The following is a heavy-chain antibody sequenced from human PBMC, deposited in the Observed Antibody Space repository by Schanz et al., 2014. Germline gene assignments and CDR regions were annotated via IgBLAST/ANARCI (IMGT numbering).Heavy chain of an antibody. Sequence: VQLVESGGGLVRPGDSLRLSCAASGFTFSSYNINWVRQAPGKGLEWVALISYDGSNKYYADSVKGRFAISRENSKNTMFLQMSSLRPEDTAVYYCATGRAASNFGSEYFLYWGQGTLVTVSS. CDR3: ATGRAASNFGSEYFLY. V-gene: IGHV3-30*09. J-gene: IGHJ1*01. D-gene: IGHD6-13*01. CDR1: GFTFSSYN. CDR2: ISYDGSNK.